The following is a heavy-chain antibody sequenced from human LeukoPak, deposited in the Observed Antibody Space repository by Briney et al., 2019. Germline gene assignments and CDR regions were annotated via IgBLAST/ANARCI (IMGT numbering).Heavy chain of an antibody. J-gene: IGHJ5*02. D-gene: IGHD6-13*01. V-gene: IGHV1-46*01. CDR1: GYTFTNYY. Sequence: ASVKVSCKTSGYTFTNYYIHWVRQAPGQGPEWMGMINPSGGSTTYAQKFQGRVTMTRDKSKTTVYMELRSLRSEDTATYYCARSGSSSPNFWFVPWRQGTLVSVPS. CDR3: ARSGSSSPNFWFVP. CDR2: INPSGGST.